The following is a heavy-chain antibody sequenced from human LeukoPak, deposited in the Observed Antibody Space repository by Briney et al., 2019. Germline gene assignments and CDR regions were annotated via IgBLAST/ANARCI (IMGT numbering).Heavy chain of an antibody. D-gene: IGHD2-2*01. CDR2: IYYSGST. J-gene: IGHJ2*01. CDR3: ARVGTNIVVVPAAWGWYFDL. CDR1: GGSISSSSYY. Sequence: SETLSLTCTVSGGSISSSSYYWSWIRQPPGKGLEWIGYIYYSGSTNYNPSLKSRVTISVDTSKNQFSLKLSSVTAADTAVYYCARVGTNIVVVPAAWGWYFDLWGRGTLVTVSS. V-gene: IGHV4-61*01.